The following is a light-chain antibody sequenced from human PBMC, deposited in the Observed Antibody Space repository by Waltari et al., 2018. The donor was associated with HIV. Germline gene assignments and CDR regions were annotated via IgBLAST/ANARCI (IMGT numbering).Light chain of an antibody. CDR2: QDG. V-gene: IGLV3-1*01. CDR3: QAWDTSAYVL. CDR1: KLGSEF. Sequence: SYELTQPPSVSVSPGQTATISCSGDKLGSEFVSWYKQRPGQPPAVVIFQDGTRPSGISERISGSNSGNTATLTIRGTQAIDEADYYCQAWDTSAYVLFGGGTKLTVL. J-gene: IGLJ2*01.